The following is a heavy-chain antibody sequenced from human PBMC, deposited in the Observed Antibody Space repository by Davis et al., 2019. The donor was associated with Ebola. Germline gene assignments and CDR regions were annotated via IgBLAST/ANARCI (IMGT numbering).Heavy chain of an antibody. D-gene: IGHD6-6*01. CDR1: GGSISSRYY. Sequence: SETLSLTCSVSGGSISSRYYWGWVRQPPGKGLEWIGSIYYNGRTYYSSSLEGRVTILLDTSKNQFSLKLRSVTAADTAVYFCARLSGLFSSSSGALFFDLWGRGTLVSVSS. J-gene: IGHJ2*01. V-gene: IGHV4-39*07. CDR3: ARLSGLFSSSSGALFFDL. CDR2: IYYNGRT.